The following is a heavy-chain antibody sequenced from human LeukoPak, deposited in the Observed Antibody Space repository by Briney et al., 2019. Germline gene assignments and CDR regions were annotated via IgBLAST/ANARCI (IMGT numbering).Heavy chain of an antibody. J-gene: IGHJ4*02. D-gene: IGHD5-12*01. CDR1: GGTFSSSA. V-gene: IGHV1-69*13. Sequence: GASVKVSCKASGGTFSSSAISWVRQAPGQGLEWMGGIIPILSTADYAQKFQGRVTITADESTSTAYMELSSLRSEDTAVFYCARTPLRPAATTPRQLDYWGQGTLVTVSS. CDR3: ARTPLRPAATTPRQLDY. CDR2: IIPILSTA.